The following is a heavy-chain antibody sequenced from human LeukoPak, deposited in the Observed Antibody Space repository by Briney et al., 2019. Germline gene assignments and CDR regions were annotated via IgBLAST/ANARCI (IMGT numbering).Heavy chain of an antibody. J-gene: IGHJ4*02. CDR2: ISYDGSDK. CDR1: GFTFSNYG. V-gene: IGHV3-30*18. CDR3: AKGGDFDWLLYYFDY. D-gene: IGHD3-9*01. Sequence: GGSLRLSCAASGFTFSNYGMHWVRQAPGKGLEWVAVISYDGSDKFYADSVKGRFTISRDNSKNTLYLQMNSLRAEDTAVYYCAKGGDFDWLLYYFDYWGQGTLVTVSS.